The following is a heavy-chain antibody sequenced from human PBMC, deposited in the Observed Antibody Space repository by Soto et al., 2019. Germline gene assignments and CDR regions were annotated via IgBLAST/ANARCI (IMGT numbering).Heavy chain of an antibody. V-gene: IGHV1-3*01. CDR3: ASSYRIYALIDYYYYGMDV. J-gene: IGHJ6*02. CDR1: GYTFTSYA. D-gene: IGHD4-4*01. Sequence: QVQLVQSGAEVKKPGASVKVSCKASGYTFTSYAMHWVRQAPGHRLEWMGWINAGNVNTKYSQKFQGRVTITRDTSASTAYMALTSLIAEDTAVYYCASSYRIYALIDYYYYGMDVWGQGTTVTVSS. CDR2: INAGNVNT.